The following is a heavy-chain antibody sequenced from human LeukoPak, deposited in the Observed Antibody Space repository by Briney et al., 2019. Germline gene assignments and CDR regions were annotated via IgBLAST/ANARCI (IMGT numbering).Heavy chain of an antibody. CDR2: ISGSGGST. CDR3: AKGRYGSDWSLFAY. J-gene: IGHJ4*02. Sequence: GGSLRLSCAASGFTFSSYAMSWVRQAPGKGLEWVSAISGSGGSTYYADSVKGRFTISRDNSKNTLYLQMNSLRAEDTAVHYCAKGRYGSDWSLFAYGGKETRVTVS. V-gene: IGHV3-23*01. CDR1: GFTFSSYA. D-gene: IGHD6-19*01.